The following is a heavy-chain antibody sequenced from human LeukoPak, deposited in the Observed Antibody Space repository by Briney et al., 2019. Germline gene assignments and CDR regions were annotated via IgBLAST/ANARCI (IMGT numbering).Heavy chain of an antibody. Sequence: GGSLRLSCAASGFTFSHYWMSWVRQAPGKGLEWVAVISYYGSNKYYADSVKGRFTISRDNSKNTLYLQMNSLRAEDTAVYYCAREGYCSGGSCYHYYYGMDVWDKGTTVTVSS. J-gene: IGHJ6*04. CDR2: ISYYGSNK. D-gene: IGHD2-15*01. CDR1: GFTFSHYW. V-gene: IGHV3-30*03. CDR3: AREGYCSGGSCYHYYYGMDV.